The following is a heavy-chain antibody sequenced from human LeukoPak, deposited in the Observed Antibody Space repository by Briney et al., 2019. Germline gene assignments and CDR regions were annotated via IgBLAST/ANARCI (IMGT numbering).Heavy chain of an antibody. CDR1: GFTFSSYE. J-gene: IGHJ4*02. D-gene: IGHD3-3*01. V-gene: IGHV3-48*03. Sequence: PGGSLRLSCAASGFTFSSYEMNWVRQAPGKGLEWVSYISSSGSTIYYADSVKGRFTISRDNAKNSLYLQMNSLRAEDTAVYYCARDELWSGSAVGYWGQGTLVTVSS. CDR2: ISSSGSTI. CDR3: ARDELWSGSAVGY.